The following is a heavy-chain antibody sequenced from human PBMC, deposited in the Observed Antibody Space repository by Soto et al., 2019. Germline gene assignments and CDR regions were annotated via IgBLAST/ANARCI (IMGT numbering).Heavy chain of an antibody. D-gene: IGHD6-6*01. V-gene: IGHV3-23*01. J-gene: IGHJ4*02. CDR1: GFTFSSYA. Sequence: EVQLLESGGGLVQPGGSLRLSCAASGFTFSSYAMSWVRQAPGKGLEWVSGISGSGVSTYYADSVKGRFTISRDNYKSTLYLQMNSRRAEDTAVYYCAKDRERIATRSIDYWGQGTLVTVSS. CDR3: AKDRERIATRSIDY. CDR2: ISGSGVST.